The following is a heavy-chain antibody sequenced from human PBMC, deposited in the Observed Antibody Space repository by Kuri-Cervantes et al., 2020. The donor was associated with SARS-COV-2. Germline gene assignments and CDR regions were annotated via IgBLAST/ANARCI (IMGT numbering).Heavy chain of an antibody. CDR1: GYTFTSYG. CDR2: ISAYNGNT. V-gene: IGHV1-18*01. J-gene: IGHJ4*02. Sequence: ASVKVSCKASGYTFTSYGISWVRQAPGQGLEWMGWISAYNGNTNYAQKLQGRVTMTTDTSTSTAYMELRSLRSDGTAVYYCARGEVEVVVAATPHYFDYWGQGTLVTVSS. D-gene: IGHD2-15*01. CDR3: ARGEVEVVVAATPHYFDY.